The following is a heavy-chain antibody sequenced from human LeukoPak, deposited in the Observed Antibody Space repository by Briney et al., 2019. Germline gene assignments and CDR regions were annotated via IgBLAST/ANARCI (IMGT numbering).Heavy chain of an antibody. CDR2: ISYDGSNK. CDR3: AKDGSPGLPKHYFDY. V-gene: IGHV3-30*18. CDR1: GFTFSSYW. J-gene: IGHJ4*02. D-gene: IGHD2-15*01. Sequence: GGSLRLSCAASGFTFSSYWMSWVRQAPGKGLEWVAVISYDGSNKYYADSVKGRFTISRDNSKNTLYLQMNSLRAEDTAVYYCAKDGSPGLPKHYFDYWGQGTLVTVSS.